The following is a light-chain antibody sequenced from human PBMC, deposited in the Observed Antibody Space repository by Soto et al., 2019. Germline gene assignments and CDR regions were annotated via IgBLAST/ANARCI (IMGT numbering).Light chain of an antibody. CDR1: QGISNF. V-gene: IGKV1-27*01. CDR3: QKDNSAPSLT. J-gene: IGKJ4*01. Sequence: DIQMTQSPSSLSASVGDRVTITCRASQGISNFLDWYQQKPGKVPKLLIYGASTLQPGVPSRFSGSGSGTYFALTISSLQPEDVATYYCQKDNSAPSLTFGGGTKVEIK. CDR2: GAS.